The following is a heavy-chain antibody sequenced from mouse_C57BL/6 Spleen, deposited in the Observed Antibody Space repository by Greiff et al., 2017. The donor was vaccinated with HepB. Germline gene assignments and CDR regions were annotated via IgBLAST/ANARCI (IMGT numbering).Heavy chain of an antibody. V-gene: IGHV1-50*01. Sequence: VQLQQPGAELVKPGASVKLSCKASGYTFTSYWMQWVKQRPGQGLEWIGEIDPSDSYTNYNQKFKGKATLTVDTSSSTAYMQLSSLTSEDSAVYYCARRSSGYFAYWGQGTLVTVSA. J-gene: IGHJ3*01. CDR2: IDPSDSYT. D-gene: IGHD3-2*02. CDR1: GYTFTSYW. CDR3: ARRSSGYFAY.